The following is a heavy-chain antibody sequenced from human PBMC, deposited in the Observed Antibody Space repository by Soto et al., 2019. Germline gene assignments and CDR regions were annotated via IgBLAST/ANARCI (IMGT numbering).Heavy chain of an antibody. Sequence: PSETLSLTCTVSGGSISSYYWSWIRQPAGKGLEWIGRIYTSGSTNYNPSLKSRVTMSVDTSKNQFSLKLSSVTAADTAGYYCARASWGLAAAHSMYYFDYWGPGTLVIVSS. CDR2: IYTSGST. D-gene: IGHD6-13*01. CDR1: GGSISSYY. V-gene: IGHV4-4*07. CDR3: ARASWGLAAAHSMYYFDY. J-gene: IGHJ4*02.